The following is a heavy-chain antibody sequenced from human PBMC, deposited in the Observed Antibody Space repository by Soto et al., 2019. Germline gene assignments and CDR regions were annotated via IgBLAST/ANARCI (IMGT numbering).Heavy chain of an antibody. J-gene: IGHJ6*02. CDR2: INPSGGST. CDR1: GYTFTSYY. V-gene: IGHV1-46*01. Sequence: ASVKVSCKASGYTFTSYYMHWVRQAPGQGLEWMGIINPSGGSTSYAQKFQGRVTMTRDTSTSTVYMELSSLRSEDTAVYYCARGNRGFGELLPYYYYGTDVWGQGTTVTSP. D-gene: IGHD3-10*01. CDR3: ARGNRGFGELLPYYYYGTDV.